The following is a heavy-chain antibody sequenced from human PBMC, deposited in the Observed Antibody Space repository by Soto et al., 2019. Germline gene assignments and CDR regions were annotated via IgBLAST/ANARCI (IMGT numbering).Heavy chain of an antibody. CDR1: GGSISPYY. CDR3: ARKGAAASYAHYYMDV. Sequence: QVQLQEAGPGLVKPSETLSLTCTVSGGSISPYYWSWIRQPPGKGLEWIGYVYYSGNTNYNPSLESRVTISVDTSRNRFSLNLTSATAADTAVYYCARKGAAASYAHYYMDVWGRGTAVNVSS. V-gene: IGHV4-59*01. J-gene: IGHJ6*03. CDR2: VYYSGNT. D-gene: IGHD6-13*01.